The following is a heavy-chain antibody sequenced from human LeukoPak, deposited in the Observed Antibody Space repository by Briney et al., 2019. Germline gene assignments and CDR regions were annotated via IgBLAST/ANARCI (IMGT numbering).Heavy chain of an antibody. D-gene: IGHD2-2*01. CDR3: ARVGGGYCSSTSCSHGMDY. Sequence: PGGSLRLSCAASGFSVSAYCMSWVRQAPGKGLEWVANIKQDGSEKDYVDSVKGRFTISRDNAKNSLYLQMNSLRAEDTAVYYCARVGGGYCSSTSCSHGMDYWGQGTLVTVSS. CDR2: IKQDGSEK. J-gene: IGHJ4*02. V-gene: IGHV3-7*01. CDR1: GFSVSAYC.